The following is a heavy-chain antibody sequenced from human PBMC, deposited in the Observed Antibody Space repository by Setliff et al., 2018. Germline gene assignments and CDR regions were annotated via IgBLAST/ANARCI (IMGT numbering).Heavy chain of an antibody. D-gene: IGHD3-10*01. CDR3: ARGTDYHGSGSYWAKDV. Sequence: ASVKVSCKASGYPLTAYYIHWVRQAPGQGLEWMGWINPRTGVTNSAQKFQGRVTMTRDTSITTVYMDLSRLKSDDTAVYYCARGTDYHGSGSYWAKDVWGKGTTVTVSS. V-gene: IGHV1-2*02. J-gene: IGHJ6*04. CDR2: INPRTGVT. CDR1: GYPLTAYY.